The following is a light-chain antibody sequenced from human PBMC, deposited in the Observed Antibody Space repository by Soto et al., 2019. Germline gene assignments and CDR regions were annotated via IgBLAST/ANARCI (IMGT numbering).Light chain of an antibody. J-gene: IGKJ1*01. CDR2: HAS. V-gene: IGKV1-5*01. Sequence: DMPMTQSPSSLSASIGDSVTIXCRASQSLSGWLAWYQQKPGTAPKVLIYHASNLQSGVPSRFSGSGSGTEFTLTISSLQPDDFATYYCRQYNSYSFGQGTKV. CDR3: RQYNSYS. CDR1: QSLSGW.